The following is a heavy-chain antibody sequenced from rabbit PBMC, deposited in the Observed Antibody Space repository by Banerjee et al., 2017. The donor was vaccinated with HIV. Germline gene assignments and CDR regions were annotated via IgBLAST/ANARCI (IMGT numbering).Heavy chain of an antibody. V-gene: IGHV1S45*01. CDR2: IYTNGGST. Sequence: QEQLEESGGDLVKPEGSLTLTCKASGFDLSDYYYMCWVRQAPGKGLELIACIYTNGGSTWYASCVNGRFTISKTSSTTVTLQMTSLTAADTATYFCARDLYGVIGWNFNFWGPGTLVTVS. D-gene: IGHD2-1*01. CDR3: ARDLYGVIGWNFNF. CDR1: GFDLSDYYY. J-gene: IGHJ4*01.